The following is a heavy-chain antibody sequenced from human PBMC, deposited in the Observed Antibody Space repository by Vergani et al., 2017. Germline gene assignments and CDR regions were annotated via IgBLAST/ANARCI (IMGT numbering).Heavy chain of an antibody. Sequence: QVQLQESGPGLVKPSETLSLTCTVSGGSISSYYWSWIRQPTGKGLEWIGYIYYSGSTNYNPSLKSRVTISVDTSKNQFSLMLSSVTAADTAVYYCASRWAGVWGLDAFDIWGQGTMVTVSS. D-gene: IGHD3-16*01. CDR1: GGSISSYY. V-gene: IGHV4-59*01. CDR3: ASRWAGVWGLDAFDI. CDR2: IYYSGST. J-gene: IGHJ3*02.